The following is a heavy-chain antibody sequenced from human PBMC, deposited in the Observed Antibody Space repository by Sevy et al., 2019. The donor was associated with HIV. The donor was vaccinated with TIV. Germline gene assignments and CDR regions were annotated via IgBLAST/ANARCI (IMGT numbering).Heavy chain of an antibody. J-gene: IGHJ3*01. V-gene: IGHV4-59*13. CDR2: IYNSGNT. CDR3: ARVFDSEGAFDL. D-gene: IGHD2-21*01. Sequence: ETLSLTFTVSGGSIRRYYWSWIRQPPGKGPEWIGYIYNSGNTNYNPSLKSRVTISVDTSKNQFSLRLSSVTAADTAVYYCARVFDSEGAFDLWGQWTMVTVSS. CDR1: GGSIRRYY.